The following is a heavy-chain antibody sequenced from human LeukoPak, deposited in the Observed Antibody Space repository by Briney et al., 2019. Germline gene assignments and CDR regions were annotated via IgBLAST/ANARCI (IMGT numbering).Heavy chain of an antibody. V-gene: IGHV1-69*13. J-gene: IGHJ6*03. D-gene: IGHD2-2*01. CDR3: ARGRPSGPAAMDYYYMDV. CDR1: GGTFSSYA. CDR2: IIPIFGTA. Sequence: SVKVSCKASGGTFSSYAISWVRQAPGQGLEWMGGIIPIFGTANYAQKFQGRVTITADESTSTAYMELSSLRSEDTAVYYCARGRPSGPAAMDYYYMDVWGKGTTVTVSS.